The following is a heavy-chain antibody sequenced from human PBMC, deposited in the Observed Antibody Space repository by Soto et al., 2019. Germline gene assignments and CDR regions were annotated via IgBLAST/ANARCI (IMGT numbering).Heavy chain of an antibody. CDR2: IIPIFGTA. Sequence: SVKVSCKASGGTFSSYAISWLRQAPGQGLEWMGGIIPIFGTANYAQKFQGRVTITADESTSTAYMELSSLRSEDTAVYYCARSRDDDSSGYYSYYFDYWGQGTLVTVSS. CDR3: ARSRDDDSSGYYSYYFDY. CDR1: GGTFSSYA. D-gene: IGHD3-22*01. J-gene: IGHJ4*02. V-gene: IGHV1-69*13.